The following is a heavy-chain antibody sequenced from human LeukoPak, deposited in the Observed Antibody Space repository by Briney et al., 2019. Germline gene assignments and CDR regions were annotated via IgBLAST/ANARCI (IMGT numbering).Heavy chain of an antibody. V-gene: IGHV3-33*05. CDR3: ARYCSGGCYSGVDY. CDR2: ILYDEK. Sequence: GGSLRLPCAASGFTFSSFGMHWVRQAPGRGLEWVALILYDEKYYADSVKGRFTISRDNSKNILYLQMDSLRVEDTAVYYCARYCSGGCYSGVDYWGQGTLVTVPS. J-gene: IGHJ4*02. CDR1: GFTFSSFG. D-gene: IGHD2-15*01.